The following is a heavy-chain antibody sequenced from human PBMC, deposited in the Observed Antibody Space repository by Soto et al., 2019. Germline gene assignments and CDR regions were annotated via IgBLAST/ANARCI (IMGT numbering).Heavy chain of an antibody. V-gene: IGHV1-69*08. CDR1: GGTFSNYT. D-gene: IGHD4-17*01. CDR2: IIPILDIA. J-gene: IGHJ4*02. Sequence: QVQLVQSGAEVKKPGSSVKVSCKASGGTFSNYTITWVRQAPGQGLEWMGRIIPILDIANYAKKFQGRVTITAEKSTSTAYRELSSLRSEDTAVYYCARDVGLGPVTVSAHVDYWGQGTLVIVSS. CDR3: ARDVGLGPVTVSAHVDY.